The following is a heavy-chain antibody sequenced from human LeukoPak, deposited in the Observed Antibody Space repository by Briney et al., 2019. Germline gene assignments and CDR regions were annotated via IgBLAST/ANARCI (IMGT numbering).Heavy chain of an antibody. CDR2: IQYDGTNK. Sequence: PGGSLRLSCAASGFIFTSYGMHWVRQAPGKGLEWVAFIQYDGTNKYYADSVKGRFTISRDNAKNTLYLQMNTLRAEDTAAYYCAREGYYYGSGRPMPFDPWGQGTLVTVSS. CDR3: AREGYYYGSGRPMPFDP. V-gene: IGHV3-30*02. J-gene: IGHJ5*02. CDR1: GFIFTSYG. D-gene: IGHD3-10*01.